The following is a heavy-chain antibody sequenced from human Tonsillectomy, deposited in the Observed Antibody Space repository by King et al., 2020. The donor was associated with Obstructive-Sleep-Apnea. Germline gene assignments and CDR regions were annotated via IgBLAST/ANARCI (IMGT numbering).Heavy chain of an antibody. CDR1: GFSLTTSGVA. J-gene: IGHJ3*02. CDR3: AHNHYDVLTGYGDAFDI. D-gene: IGHD3-9*01. V-gene: IGHV2-5*01. CDR2: IYWNGDN. Sequence: ITLKESGPTLVKPTQTLTLTCTFSGFSLTTSGVAVGWIRQPPGNALEWLALIYWNGDNQYSPSLKSSLTLTTDTSKNQVVLTMTNMHPVDTATYFCAHNHYDVLTGYGDAFDIWGQGTMVTVSS.